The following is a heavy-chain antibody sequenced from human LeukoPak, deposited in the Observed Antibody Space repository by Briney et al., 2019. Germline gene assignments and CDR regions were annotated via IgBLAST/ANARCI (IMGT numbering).Heavy chain of an antibody. CDR2: MKHDGSER. CDR3: ARVGGYDFWSGYYTSNWFDP. CDR1: GFSSSSYW. J-gene: IGHJ5*02. Sequence: GGSLRLSCAASGFSSSSYWMSWVRQAPGKGLEWVANMKHDGSERYYVDSVKGRFTISRDNAKKSLYLQMNSLRAEDTAVYYCARVGGYDFWSGYYTSNWFDPWGQGTLVTVSS. V-gene: IGHV3-7*01. D-gene: IGHD3-3*01.